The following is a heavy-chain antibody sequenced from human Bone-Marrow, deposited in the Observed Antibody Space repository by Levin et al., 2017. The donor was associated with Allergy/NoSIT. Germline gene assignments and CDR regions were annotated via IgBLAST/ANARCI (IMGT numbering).Heavy chain of an antibody. CDR3: ARGLDYAKMGY. CDR1: GGSISSGGDC. Sequence: SETLSLTCSVSGGSISSGGDCWSWIRQHPGKGPEWIGTILNSGSTYYTSSLRSRVTISLDTSKDQFSLNKISVTAADTAVYYCARGLDYAKMGYWGQGTLGTVSS. CDR2: ILNSGST. D-gene: IGHD4-17*01. V-gene: IGHV4-31*03. J-gene: IGHJ4*02.